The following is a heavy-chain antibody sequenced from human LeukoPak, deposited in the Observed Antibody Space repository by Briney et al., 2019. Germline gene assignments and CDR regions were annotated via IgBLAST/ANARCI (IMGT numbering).Heavy chain of an antibody. CDR1: GFTFSNHG. D-gene: IGHD3-10*01. CDR3: VKPHYFSTGSLT. J-gene: IGHJ5*02. CDR2: VSPSGDIT. Sequence: GGSLRLSCAASGFTFSNHGMNWVRQAPGKGLEWVSGVSPSGDITYYADSVKGRFTISRDNAKNSLYLQMNSLRAEDTAVYYCVKPHYFSTGSLTWGQGTLVTVSS. V-gene: IGHV3-23*01.